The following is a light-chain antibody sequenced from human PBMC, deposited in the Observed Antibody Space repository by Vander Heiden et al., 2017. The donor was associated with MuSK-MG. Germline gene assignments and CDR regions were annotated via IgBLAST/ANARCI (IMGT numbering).Light chain of an antibody. J-gene: IGLJ2*01. CDR3: ETWDTKTQV. CDR2: VESNGSY. CDR1: SGHSSYM. V-gene: IGLV4-60*03. Sequence: QPILTQASSASASLGSSVKLTCTLSSGHSSYMIAWHQQQPGKAPRYLMKVESNGSYNKGSGVPDRFSGSSSVADRYLIISNLQSEDEADYYCETWDTKTQVFGGGTKLTV.